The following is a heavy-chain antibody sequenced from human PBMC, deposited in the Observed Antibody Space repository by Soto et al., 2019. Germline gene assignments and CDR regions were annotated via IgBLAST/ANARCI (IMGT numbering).Heavy chain of an antibody. J-gene: IGHJ4*02. CDR2: IIPMVRMA. D-gene: IGHD3-10*01. Sequence: QVQLVQSGAELKKPGSSVKVSCTASGDTFSFYTMNWVRQAPGQGPEWMGRIIPMVRMANYAQKFQGRVKIIADKSTSPSSMELSSLRSEDTAVYYCATNYGSGSAPFDYWGQGTLVTVSS. V-gene: IGHV1-69*02. CDR1: GDTFSFYT. CDR3: ATNYGSGSAPFDY.